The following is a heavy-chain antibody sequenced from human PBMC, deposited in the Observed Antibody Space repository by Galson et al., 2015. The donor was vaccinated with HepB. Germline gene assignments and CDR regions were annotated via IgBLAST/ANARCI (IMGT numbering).Heavy chain of an antibody. J-gene: IGHJ6*03. CDR2: ISGYNGDT. Sequence: SVKVSCKASGYTFNTYAISWVRQAPGQGLEWMGWISGYNGDTKYAQKFQGRVTMTTDTSTSTADMELRSLRSDDTAVYYCARLMLDGSYNWNDDYYYMDVWGKGTTVTVSS. CDR1: GYTFNTYA. D-gene: IGHD1-20*01. CDR3: ARLMLDGSYNWNDDYYYMDV. V-gene: IGHV1-18*01.